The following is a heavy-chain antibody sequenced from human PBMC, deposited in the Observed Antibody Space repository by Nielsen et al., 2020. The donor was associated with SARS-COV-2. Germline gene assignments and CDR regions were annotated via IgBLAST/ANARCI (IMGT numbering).Heavy chain of an antibody. CDR3: ARGIVVSLVGSGYYYYGMDV. CDR2: IYYSGST. D-gene: IGHD3-22*01. J-gene: IGHJ6*02. CDR1: GGSISSYY. V-gene: IGHV4-59*01. Sequence: SETLSLTCTVSGGSISSYYWSWIRQPPGKGLEWIGYIYYSGSTNYNPSLKSRVTISVDTSKNQFSLKLSSVTAADTAVYYCARGIVVSLVGSGYYYYGMDVWGQGTTVTVSS.